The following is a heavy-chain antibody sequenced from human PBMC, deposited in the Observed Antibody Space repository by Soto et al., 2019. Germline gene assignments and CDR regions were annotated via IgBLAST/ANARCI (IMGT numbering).Heavy chain of an antibody. CDR2: ISGSGGST. V-gene: IGHV3-23*01. CDR1: GFTFSSYA. Sequence: GGSLRLSCAASGFTFSSYAMSWVRQAPGKGLEWVSAISGSGGSTYYADSVKGRFTISRDNSKNTLYLQMNSLRAEDTAVYYCAKTDRVRYHTMIVVALDYWGQGTLVTVSS. J-gene: IGHJ4*02. D-gene: IGHD3-22*01. CDR3: AKTDRVRYHTMIVVALDY.